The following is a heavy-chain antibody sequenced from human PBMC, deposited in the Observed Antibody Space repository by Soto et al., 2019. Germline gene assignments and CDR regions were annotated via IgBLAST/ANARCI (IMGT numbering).Heavy chain of an antibody. D-gene: IGHD1-26*01. CDR1: GGTFSSYA. Sequence: ASVKVSCKASGGTFSSYAISWVRQAPGQGLEWMGGIIPIFGTANYAQKFQGRVTITADETTSTAYMGLSSLRSEDTAVYYCARDLSGGSYYRDYYYGMDVWGQGTTVTVSS. J-gene: IGHJ6*02. V-gene: IGHV1-69*13. CDR2: IIPIFGTA. CDR3: ARDLSGGSYYRDYYYGMDV.